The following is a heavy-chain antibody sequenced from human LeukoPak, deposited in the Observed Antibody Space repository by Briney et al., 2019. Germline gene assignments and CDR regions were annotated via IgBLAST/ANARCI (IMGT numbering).Heavy chain of an antibody. V-gene: IGHV4-59*08. CDR1: GGSISSYY. J-gene: IGHJ6*02. Sequence: SETLSLTCTVSGGSISSYYWSWIRQPPGKGLEWIGYIFYSGSTNYNPSLKSRLTISVDTSKNQFSLKLSSVTAADTAVYYCARHYYDSSGPHYKYGMDVWGQGTTVTVSS. CDR2: IFYSGST. CDR3: ARHYYDSSGPHYKYGMDV. D-gene: IGHD3-22*01.